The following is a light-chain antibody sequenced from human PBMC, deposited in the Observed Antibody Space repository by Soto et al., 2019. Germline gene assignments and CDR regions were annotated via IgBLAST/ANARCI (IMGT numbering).Light chain of an antibody. CDR1: QSVGSN. V-gene: IGKV3-15*01. CDR2: GAS. CDR3: QQDNDWPPPGT. Sequence: DIVMAQSPATLSVSPGERDTLSCRGLQSVGSNVAWYQQKPGQSPRLLIYGASTRATGIPARFSGSESGIDFTLTISSLQSEDLAVYYCQQDNDWPPPGTFGQGTKVDIK. J-gene: IGKJ1*01.